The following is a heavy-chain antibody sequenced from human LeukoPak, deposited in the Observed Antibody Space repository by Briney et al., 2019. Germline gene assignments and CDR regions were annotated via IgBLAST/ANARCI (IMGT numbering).Heavy chain of an antibody. CDR1: GFTFSSYW. D-gene: IGHD3-9*01. V-gene: IGHV3-74*01. CDR2: INSDGSST. CDR3: AREGYDILTGYYYNWFDP. J-gene: IGHJ5*02. Sequence: GGSLRLSCAASGFTFSSYWMRWVRQAPGKGLVWVSRINSDGSSTSYADSVKGRFTISRDNAKNTLYLQMNSLRAEDTAVYYCAREGYDILTGYYYNWFDPWGQGTLVTVSS.